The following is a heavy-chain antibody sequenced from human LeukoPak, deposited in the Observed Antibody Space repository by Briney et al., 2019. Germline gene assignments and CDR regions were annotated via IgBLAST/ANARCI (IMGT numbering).Heavy chain of an antibody. CDR1: GFTFSSYW. V-gene: IGHV3-74*01. CDR2: INNDGSST. J-gene: IGHJ4*02. CDR3: ARAMLARLRY. Sequence: GGSLRLPCAASGFTFSSYWMHWVRQAPSKGLVGVSCINNDGSSTSYADSVKGRFTIPRDNAKNTLYLEMNSLRAGDQAVDYCARAMLARLRYWGEGELATVSP. D-gene: IGHD2-2*01.